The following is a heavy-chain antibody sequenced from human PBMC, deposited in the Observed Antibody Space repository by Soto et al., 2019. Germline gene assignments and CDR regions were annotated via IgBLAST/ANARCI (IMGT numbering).Heavy chain of an antibody. CDR3: AIYDSSGSRGFQH. J-gene: IGHJ1*01. Sequence: QVQLQESGPGLVKPSQTLSLTCTVSGGSISSGGYYWSWIRQHPGKGLEWIGYIYYSGSTYYNPSLKSPVTTSVDTSKNQFPLKLSSVTAADTAVYYCAIYDSSGSRGFQHWGQGTLVTVSS. D-gene: IGHD3-22*01. CDR2: IYYSGST. V-gene: IGHV4-31*01. CDR1: GGSISSGGYY.